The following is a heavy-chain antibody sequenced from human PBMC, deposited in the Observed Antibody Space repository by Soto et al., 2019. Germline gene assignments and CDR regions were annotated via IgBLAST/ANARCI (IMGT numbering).Heavy chain of an antibody. Sequence: EVQLVQSGAELKKPGRALRISCKASGYVFTHYWITWVRQMPGKGLEWMGRIDPSESRANYGPSFQGHVTISADNSITTAYLQWNSLRASDTAMYYCAILGHSRGVSDVWGQGTSVTVSS. CDR1: GYVFTHYW. J-gene: IGHJ6*02. CDR2: IDPSESRA. D-gene: IGHD1-26*01. V-gene: IGHV5-10-1*03. CDR3: AILGHSRGVSDV.